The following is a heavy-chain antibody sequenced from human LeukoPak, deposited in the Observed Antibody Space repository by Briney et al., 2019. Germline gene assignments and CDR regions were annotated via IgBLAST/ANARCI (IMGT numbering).Heavy chain of an antibody. J-gene: IGHJ5*02. D-gene: IGHD3/OR15-3a*01. CDR1: GASISNYY. CDR3: ARTPRSGVWTGYYVWFDP. Sequence: ASETLSLTCSVSGASISNYYWSWIRQPPRKGLEWIGYIYYSGSTNYNPSLKSRLTISVDTSKNHFSLTLTSVTAADTAVYYCARTPRSGVWTGYYVWFDPWGQGTLVSVSS. CDR2: IYYSGST. V-gene: IGHV4-59*13.